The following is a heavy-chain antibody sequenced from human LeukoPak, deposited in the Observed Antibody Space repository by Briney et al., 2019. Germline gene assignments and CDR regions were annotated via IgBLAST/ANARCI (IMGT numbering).Heavy chain of an antibody. J-gene: IGHJ4*02. CDR2: IYYSGST. Sequence: SETLSLTCTVSGGPISSYYWSWIRQPPGKGLEWIGYIYYSGSTNYNPSLKSRVTISVDTSKNQFSLKLSSVTAADTAVYYCARDAIYGGYLGYWGQGTLVTVSS. CDR3: ARDAIYGGYLGY. V-gene: IGHV4-59*01. CDR1: GGPISSYY. D-gene: IGHD5-12*01.